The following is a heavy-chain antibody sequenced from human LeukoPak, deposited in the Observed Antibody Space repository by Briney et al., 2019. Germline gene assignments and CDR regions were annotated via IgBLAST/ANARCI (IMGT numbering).Heavy chain of an antibody. CDR1: GFTFSNYA. V-gene: IGHV3-23*01. J-gene: IGHJ1*01. Sequence: GGSLRLSCAASGFTFSNYAVNWIRQAPGKGLKWVSVISGSGSSIYYTDSVKGRFTISRDNSKNTLYLQMNSLRAEDTAVYYCAMGATSWSGYSFPKIFQHWGRGTLVTVSP. CDR3: AMGATSWSGYSFPKIFQH. CDR2: ISGSGSSI. D-gene: IGHD3-3*01.